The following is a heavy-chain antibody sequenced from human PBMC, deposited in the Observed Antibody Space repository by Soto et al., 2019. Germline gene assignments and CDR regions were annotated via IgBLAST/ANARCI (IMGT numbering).Heavy chain of an antibody. CDR2: IYYSGST. Sequence: SETLSLTCTVSGGSISSYYWSWIRQPPGKGLEWIGYIYYSGSTNYNPSLKSRVTISVDTSKNQFSLKLSSVTAADTAVYYCARHGSTRSSTTNFDYWGQGTLVTVS. CDR1: GGSISSYY. D-gene: IGHD5-12*01. J-gene: IGHJ4*02. CDR3: ARHGSTRSSTTNFDY. V-gene: IGHV4-59*08.